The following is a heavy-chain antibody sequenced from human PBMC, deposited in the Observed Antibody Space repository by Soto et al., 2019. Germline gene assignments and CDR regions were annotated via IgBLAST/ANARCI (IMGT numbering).Heavy chain of an antibody. CDR2: IYYSGRT. Sequence: QVQLQESGPGLVKPSETLSLTCTVSGGSISSYYWSWIRQPPGKGLEWIGYIYYSGRTNYNPSLNSRVTVSVYTSKNQFSLYLSSVTAAATAVYYCARGYGRGGSCYYFDYWGQGTLVTVSS. D-gene: IGHD2-15*01. J-gene: IGHJ4*02. CDR1: GGSISSYY. V-gene: IGHV4-59*01. CDR3: ARGYGRGGSCYYFDY.